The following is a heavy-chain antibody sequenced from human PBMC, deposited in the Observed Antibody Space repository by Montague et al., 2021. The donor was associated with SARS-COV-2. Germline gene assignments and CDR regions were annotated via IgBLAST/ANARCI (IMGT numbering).Heavy chain of an antibody. J-gene: IGHJ4*02. D-gene: IGHD2-15*01. CDR3: ASNYCTAGSCYFDY. Sequence: SLRLSCAASGFSVSYNYMNWVRQAPGKGLEWVSVIYNAGTTDYADSVRGRFTISKDNSKNTVYLQMNSLRDEDTAVYYRASNYCTAGSCYFDYWGQGTLVTVSS. CDR2: IYNAGTT. V-gene: IGHV3-53*01. CDR1: GFSVSYNY.